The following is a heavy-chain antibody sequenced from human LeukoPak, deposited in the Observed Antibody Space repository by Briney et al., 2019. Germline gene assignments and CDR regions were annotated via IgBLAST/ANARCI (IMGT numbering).Heavy chain of an antibody. CDR3: ARRDTAMASGGFDL. D-gene: IGHD5-18*01. CDR1: GSTFSSYA. CDR2: ISGSGGST. Sequence: GGSLRLSCAASGSTFSSYAMSWVRQAPGKGLEWVSAISGSGGSTYYADSLRGRFTISRDNSKNSLYLQMNSLRAEDTAVYYCARRDTAMASGGFDLWGQGTLVTVSS. V-gene: IGHV3-23*01. J-gene: IGHJ4*02.